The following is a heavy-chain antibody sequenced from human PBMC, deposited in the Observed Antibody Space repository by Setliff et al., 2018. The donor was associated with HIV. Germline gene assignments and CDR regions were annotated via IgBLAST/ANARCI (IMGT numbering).Heavy chain of an antibody. Sequence: ASVKVSCKASGYTFTSDYIHWVRQAPGQGLEWMGWINPNSGGTNYTQKFQGWVTMTRDTSISTVYMELSSLRSEDTAVYYCARDRGDIVVVVAATPGGAFDTWGQGTMVTV. J-gene: IGHJ3*02. CDR3: ARDRGDIVVVVAATPGGAFDT. V-gene: IGHV1-2*04. D-gene: IGHD2-15*01. CDR2: INPNSGGT. CDR1: GYTFTSDY.